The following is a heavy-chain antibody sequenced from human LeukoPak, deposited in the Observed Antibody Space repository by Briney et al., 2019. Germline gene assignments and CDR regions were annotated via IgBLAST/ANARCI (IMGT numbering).Heavy chain of an antibody. CDR2: INPDGSVT. CDR3: ARDSGSGSYSGY. CDR1: GFTFSSYYW. D-gene: IGHD3-10*01. V-gene: IGHV3-74*01. J-gene: IGHJ4*02. Sequence: PGGSLRLSCAASGFTFSSYYWMHWVRQGPGKGLVWVSRINPDGSVTSHADSVRGRFTISRDNAKNTLYLQMNSLRAEDTAVYYCARDSGSGSYSGYWGLGTLVTVSS.